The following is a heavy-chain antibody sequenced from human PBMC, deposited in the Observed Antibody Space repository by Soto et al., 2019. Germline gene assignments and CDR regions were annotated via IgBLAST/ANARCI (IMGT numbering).Heavy chain of an antibody. V-gene: IGHV3-30-3*01. J-gene: IGHJ4*02. Sequence: QVQLVESGGGVVQPGRSLRLSCAASGFTFSSYAMHWVRQAPGKGLEWVAVISYDGSNKYYADSVKGRFTISRDNSKNTQYLQMNSLSAEDTAVYYCARDFTEFTMRVVGVWGQGTLVTVSS. CDR2: ISYDGSNK. D-gene: IGHD3-22*01. CDR1: GFTFSSYA. CDR3: ARDFTEFTMRVVGV.